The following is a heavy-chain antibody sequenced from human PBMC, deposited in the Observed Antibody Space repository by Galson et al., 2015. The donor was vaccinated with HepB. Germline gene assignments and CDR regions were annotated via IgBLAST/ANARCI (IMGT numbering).Heavy chain of an antibody. CDR2: IDPSDSYT. Sequence: QSGAEVKKPGESLKISCKGSGYSFTSYWIGWVRQMPGKGLEWMGRIDPSDSYTNYSPSFQGHVTISADKSISTAYLQWSSLKASDTAMYYCARHSGQQLVRPGTSPNDYWGQGTLVTVSS. J-gene: IGHJ4*02. V-gene: IGHV5-10-1*01. D-gene: IGHD6-13*01. CDR1: GYSFTSYW. CDR3: ARHSGQQLVRPGTSPNDY.